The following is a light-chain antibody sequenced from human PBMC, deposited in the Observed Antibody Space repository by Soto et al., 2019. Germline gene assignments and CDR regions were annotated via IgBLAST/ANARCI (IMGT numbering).Light chain of an antibody. J-gene: IGKJ2*01. V-gene: IGKV3-15*01. CDR3: QQHYDWPHHT. Sequence: EIVMTQSPATLSVSLGESATLSCRASQSVVTNLAWYQQTPGQAPRLLIYAASTRATGIPARFSGSGSGTEFILTISTLQSADVAVYYCQQHYDWPHHTFGQGTKLEIK. CDR2: AAS. CDR1: QSVVTN.